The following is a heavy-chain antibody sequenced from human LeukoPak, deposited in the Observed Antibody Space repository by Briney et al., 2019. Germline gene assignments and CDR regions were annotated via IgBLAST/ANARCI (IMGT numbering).Heavy chain of an antibody. D-gene: IGHD6-13*01. Sequence: ASVKVSCKASGYTFTSYYMHWVRQAPGQGLEGMGIIKPSGGSTSYAQKFQGRVTMTRDTSTSTVYMELSSLRSEDTAVYYCARGGIAAAGNGGYFDYWGQGTLVTVSS. V-gene: IGHV1-46*01. CDR3: ARGGIAAAGNGGYFDY. CDR2: IKPSGGST. CDR1: GYTFTSYY. J-gene: IGHJ4*02.